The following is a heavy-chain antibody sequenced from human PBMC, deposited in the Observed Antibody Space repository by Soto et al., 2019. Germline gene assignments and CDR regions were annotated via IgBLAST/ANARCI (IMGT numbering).Heavy chain of an antibody. CDR1: GGSISSSSYY. J-gene: IGHJ4*02. D-gene: IGHD2-2*01. CDR2: IYYSGST. CDR3: ARGSLLSIKYFDY. Sequence: QLQLQESGPGLVKPSETLSLTCTVSGGSISSSSYYWGWIRQPPGKGLEWIGSIYYSGSTYYNPSLKSRVTISVDTSKNQFSLKLSSVTAADTAVYYCARGSLLSIKYFDYWGQGTLVTVSS. V-gene: IGHV4-39*01.